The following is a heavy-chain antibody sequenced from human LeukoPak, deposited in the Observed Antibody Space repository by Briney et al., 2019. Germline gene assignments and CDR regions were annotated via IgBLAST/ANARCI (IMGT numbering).Heavy chain of an antibody. CDR3: ARSGGSGSYYARYYYYYMDV. Sequence: ASVKVSCKAFGYTFTNYAMNWVRQAPGQGLEWMGWINTNTGNPTYAQGFTGRFVFSLDTSVSTAYLQISSLKAEDTAVYYCARSGGSGSYYARYYYYYMDVWGKGTTVTVSS. CDR1: GYTFTNYA. V-gene: IGHV7-4-1*02. CDR2: INTNTGNP. D-gene: IGHD3-10*01. J-gene: IGHJ6*03.